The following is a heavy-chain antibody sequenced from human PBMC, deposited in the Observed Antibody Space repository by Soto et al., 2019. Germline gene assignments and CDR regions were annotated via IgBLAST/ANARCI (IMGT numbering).Heavy chain of an antibody. D-gene: IGHD2-15*01. CDR3: AASRGYCSGGSCYAWVFDS. Sequence: QVQLQESGPGLVKPSETLSLTCTVSGASINSYYWSWIRQPPGKRLEWIGYIYYSGRTNYSPSLKSRVTISVDTSRTQFSLKLSSVTAADTAVYYCAASRGYCSGGSCYAWVFDSWGQGTLVTVSS. CDR1: GASINSYY. CDR2: IYYSGRT. V-gene: IGHV4-59*01. J-gene: IGHJ4*02.